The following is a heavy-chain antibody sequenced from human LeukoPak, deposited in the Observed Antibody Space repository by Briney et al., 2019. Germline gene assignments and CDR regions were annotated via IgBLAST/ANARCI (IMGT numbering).Heavy chain of an antibody. V-gene: IGHV4-39*01. Sequence: PSETLSLTCTVSGGSISSSSNSWGWIRQPPGKGLEWIGSINYGGTTYYNPSLKSRVTISVDTSKSQFSLKLSSVTSADTAVYYCARCHSSSWYPGYDYWGQGTLVTVSS. J-gene: IGHJ4*02. CDR2: INYGGTT. CDR1: GGSISSSSNS. D-gene: IGHD6-13*01. CDR3: ARCHSSSWYPGYDY.